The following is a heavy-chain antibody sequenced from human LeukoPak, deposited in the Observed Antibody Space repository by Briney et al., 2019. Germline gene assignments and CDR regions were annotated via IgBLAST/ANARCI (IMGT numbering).Heavy chain of an antibody. CDR3: ARGSGYPAGYWFDP. Sequence: PGGSLRLSCAASGFTFSSYAMHWVRQAPGKGLEWVAVISYDGSNKYYADSVKGRFTISRDNSKNTLYLQMNSLRAEDTAVYYCARGSGYPAGYWFDPWGQGTLVTVSS. CDR2: ISYDGSNK. V-gene: IGHV3-30*04. J-gene: IGHJ5*02. CDR1: GFTFSSYA. D-gene: IGHD3-3*01.